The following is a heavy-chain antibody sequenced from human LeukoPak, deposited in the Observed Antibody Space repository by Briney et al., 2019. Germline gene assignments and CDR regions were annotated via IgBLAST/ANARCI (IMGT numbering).Heavy chain of an antibody. Sequence: PSETLSLTCVVSGASVSTTSCLWGWVRLTPGKGLEWIGSISYTGSSYYNPSLNSRVTMSLDPAKNHFSLRMTSLTAADTAVYYCVRDLGVSGSWPLDFWGPGTVVIVSS. V-gene: IGHV4-39*07. CDR1: GASVSTTSCL. J-gene: IGHJ4*02. D-gene: IGHD2-15*01. CDR3: VRDLGVSGSWPLDF. CDR2: ISYTGSS.